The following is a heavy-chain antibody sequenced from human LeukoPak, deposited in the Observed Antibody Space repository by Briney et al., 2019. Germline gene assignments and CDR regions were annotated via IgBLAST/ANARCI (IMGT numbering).Heavy chain of an antibody. J-gene: IGHJ4*02. Sequence: PGGSLRLSCAASGFTFNNYAMSRVRQAPEKGLEWVSGISGSAGTTFYADSVKGRFTISRDNSKNTLYRQMNSLRAEDTAIYYCVKVTDFWTATRPPDYWGQGTLVIVSS. CDR2: ISGSAGTT. CDR1: GFTFNNYA. V-gene: IGHV3-23*01. D-gene: IGHD3/OR15-3a*01. CDR3: VKVTDFWTATRPPDY.